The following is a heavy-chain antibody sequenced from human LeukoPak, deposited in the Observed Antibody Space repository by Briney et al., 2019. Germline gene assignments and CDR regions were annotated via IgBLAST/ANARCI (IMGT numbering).Heavy chain of an antibody. CDR1: GYTFTDYY. J-gene: IGHJ4*02. CDR3: ARHCSSTSCYSGFDY. V-gene: IGHV1-2*02. D-gene: IGHD2-2*01. Sequence: ASVKVSCKASGYTFTDYYMHWVRQAPGQGLEWMGWINPNSGGTNYAQKFQGRVTMTRNTSISTAYMELSSLRSEDTAVYYCARHCSSTSCYSGFDYWGQGTLVTVSS. CDR2: INPNSGGT.